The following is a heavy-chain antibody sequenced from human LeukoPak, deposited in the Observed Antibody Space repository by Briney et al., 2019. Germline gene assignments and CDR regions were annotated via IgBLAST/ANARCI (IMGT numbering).Heavy chain of an antibody. V-gene: IGHV3-30*02. Sequence: PGGALRLSCAASGFTFSSYGMHWVRQAPGKGLEGVAVIRYDGSDKYYADSVKGRFTISRDNSKNTLYLQMNSQRAQDTPVYYCASLGYCSSTSCYVTDYWGQGTLVTVSS. CDR2: IRYDGSDK. CDR1: GFTFSSYG. D-gene: IGHD2-2*01. J-gene: IGHJ4*02. CDR3: ASLGYCSSTSCYVTDY.